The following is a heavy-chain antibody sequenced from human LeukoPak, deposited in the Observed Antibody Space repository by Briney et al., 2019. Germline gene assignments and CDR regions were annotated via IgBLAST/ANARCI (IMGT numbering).Heavy chain of an antibody. Sequence: GGSLRLSCAASGFTVITNDMTWVRQAPGKGLEWVSVLYSDGNTKYADSVQGRFTISRDNSKNTLYLEMNSLSPDDTAVYYCARGVETMAANTLAYWGQGTLVTVSS. CDR3: ARGVETMAANTLAY. CDR1: GFTVITND. D-gene: IGHD3-16*01. V-gene: IGHV3-53*01. CDR2: LYSDGNT. J-gene: IGHJ4*02.